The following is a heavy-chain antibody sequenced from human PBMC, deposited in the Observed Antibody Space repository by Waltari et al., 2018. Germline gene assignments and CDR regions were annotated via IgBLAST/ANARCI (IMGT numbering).Heavy chain of an antibody. V-gene: IGHV4-34*01. CDR3: ATLAAAGSYYYYYYYMDV. Sequence: QVQLQQWGAGLLKPSETLSLTCAVYGGSFSGYYWSWIRQPPGKGLEWIGEINHSGSTNYNQSLKSRVTISVDTSKNQFSLKLSSVTAADTAVYYCATLAAAGSYYYYYYYMDVWGKGTTVTVSS. D-gene: IGHD6-13*01. J-gene: IGHJ6*03. CDR2: INHSGST. CDR1: GGSFSGYY.